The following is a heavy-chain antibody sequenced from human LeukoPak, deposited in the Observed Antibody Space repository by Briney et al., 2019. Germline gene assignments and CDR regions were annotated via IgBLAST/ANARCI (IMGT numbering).Heavy chain of an antibody. CDR3: ARAERLHGGPYLIGP. D-gene: IGHD2-21*01. V-gene: IGHV1-2*02. Sequence: ASVKVSCKTSGYSFTDYYMHWVRQAPGQGLEWMGWINPNSGGTSSAQKFQGRVTMTRDTSITTVYMEVSRLTSDDTAIYYCARAERLHGGPYLIGPWGQGTLVTVSS. CDR2: INPNSGGT. CDR1: GYSFTDYY. J-gene: IGHJ5*02.